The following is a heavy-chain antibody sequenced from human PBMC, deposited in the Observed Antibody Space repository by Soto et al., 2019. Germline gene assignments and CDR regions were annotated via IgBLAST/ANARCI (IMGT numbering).Heavy chain of an antibody. V-gene: IGHV3-7*03. Sequence: GSLRLSCAASGFTFSSYWMSWVRQAPGKGLEWVANIKQDGSEKYYVDSVKGRFTISRDNAKNSLYLQMNSLRAEDTAVYYCARYYYGSGSYYNLAWFDPWGQGTLVTVSS. J-gene: IGHJ5*02. CDR3: ARYYYGSGSYYNLAWFDP. CDR2: IKQDGSEK. D-gene: IGHD3-10*01. CDR1: GFTFSSYW.